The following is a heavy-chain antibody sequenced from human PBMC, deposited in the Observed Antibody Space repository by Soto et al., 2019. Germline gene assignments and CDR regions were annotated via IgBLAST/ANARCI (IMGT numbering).Heavy chain of an antibody. CDR1: GFPFSSYA. V-gene: IGHV3-23*01. CDR2: ISGSGGST. CDR3: AKDLGVVVITSFDY. D-gene: IGHD3-22*01. J-gene: IGHJ4*02. Sequence: GESLSLSCSASGFPFSSYAMSWVRQAPGKGLEWVSAISGSGGSTYYADSVKGRFTISRDNSKNTLYLQMNSLRAEDTAVYYCAKDLGVVVITSFDYWGQGTLVTVSS.